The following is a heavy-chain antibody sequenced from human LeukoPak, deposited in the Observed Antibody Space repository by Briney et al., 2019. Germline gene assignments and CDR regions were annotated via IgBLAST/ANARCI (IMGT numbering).Heavy chain of an antibody. CDR3: ARAASAIMFYYYYMDV. CDR2: ISSSSSTI. CDR1: GFTFSSYS. Sequence: GGSLRLSCAASGFTFSSYSMNWVRQAPGKGLEWVSYISSSSSTIYYADSVKGRFTISRDNAKNSLYLQMNSLRAEDTAVYCCARAASAIMFYYYYMDVWGKGTTVTVSS. D-gene: IGHD2-8*01. V-gene: IGHV3-48*01. J-gene: IGHJ6*03.